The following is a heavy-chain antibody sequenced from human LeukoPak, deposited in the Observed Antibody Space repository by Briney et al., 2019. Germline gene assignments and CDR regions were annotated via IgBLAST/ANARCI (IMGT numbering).Heavy chain of an antibody. CDR3: ARGEGDYVWGSYRQGAFDI. CDR1: GGAFSGYY. D-gene: IGHD3-16*02. Sequence: SETLSLTCAVYGGAFSGYYWSWIRQPPGKGLEWIGEINHSGSTNYNPSLKSRVTISVDTSKHQFSLKLSSVTAAETAVYYCARGEGDYVWGSYRQGAFDIWGQGTMVTVPS. CDR2: INHSGST. V-gene: IGHV4-34*01. J-gene: IGHJ3*02.